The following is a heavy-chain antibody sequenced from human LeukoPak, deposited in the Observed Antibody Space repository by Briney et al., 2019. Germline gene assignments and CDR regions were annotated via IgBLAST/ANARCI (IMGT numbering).Heavy chain of an antibody. CDR2: INQNGGEK. Sequence: PGGSLRLSCAASGFTVSTNYMSWVRQAPGKGLEWVANINQNGGEKYYVDSVKGRFTISRDNGKNSLYLQMNSLRGEDTAVYYCAKEPSSGRNPARYFDYWGQGALVTVSS. J-gene: IGHJ4*02. D-gene: IGHD6-19*01. V-gene: IGHV3-7*03. CDR1: GFTVSTNY. CDR3: AKEPSSGRNPARYFDY.